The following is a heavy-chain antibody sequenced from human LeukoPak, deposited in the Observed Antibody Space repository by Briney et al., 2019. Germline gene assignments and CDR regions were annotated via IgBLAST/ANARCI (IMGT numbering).Heavy chain of an antibody. V-gene: IGHV3-7*01. CDR3: ARDAHSSGYRPQAFDL. J-gene: IGHJ2*01. Sequence: PGGSLRLSCAASGFTFSSYWMSWVRQAPGKGLEWVANIKQDGSEKYYVDSVKGRFTISRDNAKNSLYLQMNSLRAEDTAVYYCARDAHSSGYRPQAFDLWGRGTLVTVSS. CDR2: IKQDGSEK. D-gene: IGHD3-22*01. CDR1: GFTFSSYW.